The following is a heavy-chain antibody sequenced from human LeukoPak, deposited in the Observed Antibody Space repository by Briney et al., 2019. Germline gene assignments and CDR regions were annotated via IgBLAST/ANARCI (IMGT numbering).Heavy chain of an antibody. D-gene: IGHD1-26*01. V-gene: IGHV3-21*01. CDR3: ARGKGDYYYMDV. CDR1: GFTFSSYS. J-gene: IGHJ6*03. Sequence: GGSLRLSCAASGFTFSSYSMNWVRQAPGKGLEWVSSISSSSSYIYYADSVKGRFTISRDNAKNSLYLQMNSLRAEDTAVYYCARGKGDYYYMDVWGKGTTATVSS. CDR2: ISSSSSYI.